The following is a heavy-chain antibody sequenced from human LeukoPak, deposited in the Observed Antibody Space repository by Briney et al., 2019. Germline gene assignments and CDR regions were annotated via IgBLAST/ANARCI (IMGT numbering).Heavy chain of an antibody. J-gene: IGHJ4*02. CDR3: ARDDRYYDYVWGSYLINY. V-gene: IGHV1-2*06. D-gene: IGHD3-16*02. CDR2: INPNSGGT. CDR1: GYIFTNYA. Sequence: ASVKVSCKASGYIFTNYAINWVRQAPGQGLEWMGRINPNSGGTNYAQKFQGRVTMTRDTSISTAYMELSRLRSDDTAVYYCARDDRYYDYVWGSYLINYWGQGTLVTVSS.